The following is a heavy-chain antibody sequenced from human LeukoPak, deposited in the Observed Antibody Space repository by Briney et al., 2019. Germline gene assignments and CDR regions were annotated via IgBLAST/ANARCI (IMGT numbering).Heavy chain of an antibody. CDR1: GWSFSSYY. Sequence: SETLSLTCAVYGWSFSSYYWSWIRPPPGKALEWIGEINHSGSTNYNPSLKSRVTISVDTSKNQFSLKLSSVTAADTAVYYCARAPQSDYGTHWYFDLWGRGTLVTVSS. CDR2: INHSGST. V-gene: IGHV4-34*01. CDR3: ARAPQSDYGTHWYFDL. J-gene: IGHJ2*01. D-gene: IGHD4-17*01.